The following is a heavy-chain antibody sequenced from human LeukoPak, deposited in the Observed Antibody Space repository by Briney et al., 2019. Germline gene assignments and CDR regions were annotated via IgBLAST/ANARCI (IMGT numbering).Heavy chain of an antibody. Sequence: SETLSPTCTVSGGSISSYYWSWIRQPPGKGLEWIGYIYYSGSTNYNPSLKSRVTISVDTSKNQFSLKLSSVTAADTAVYYCARSVGGWYYFDYWGQGTLVTVSS. J-gene: IGHJ4*02. CDR3: ARSVGGWYYFDY. V-gene: IGHV4-59*01. D-gene: IGHD6-19*01. CDR2: IYYSGST. CDR1: GGSISSYY.